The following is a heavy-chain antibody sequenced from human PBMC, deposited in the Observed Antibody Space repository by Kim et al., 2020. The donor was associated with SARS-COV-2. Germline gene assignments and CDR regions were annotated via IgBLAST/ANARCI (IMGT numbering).Heavy chain of an antibody. D-gene: IGHD6-19*01. V-gene: IGHV3-11*04. CDR3: ARKEWLVCLSSDY. J-gene: IGHJ4*02. Sequence: CADSVKGRFTISGDNAKNSLYLKMSSLRAADTVVYYCARKEWLVCLSSDYWGQGTLVTVSS.